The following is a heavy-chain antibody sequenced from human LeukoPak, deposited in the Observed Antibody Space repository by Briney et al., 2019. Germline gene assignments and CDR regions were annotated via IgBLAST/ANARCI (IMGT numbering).Heavy chain of an antibody. CDR3: ARFYGSGSFRGRSYYGMDV. Sequence: SETLSLTCAVHGGSFSGYYWSWIRQPPGKGLEWIGEINHSGSTNYNPSLKSGVIISVDTSKNQFSLKLSSVTAADTAVYYCARFYGSGSFRGRSYYGMDVWGQGTTVTVSS. D-gene: IGHD3-10*01. CDR1: GGSFSGYY. CDR2: INHSGST. J-gene: IGHJ6*02. V-gene: IGHV4-34*01.